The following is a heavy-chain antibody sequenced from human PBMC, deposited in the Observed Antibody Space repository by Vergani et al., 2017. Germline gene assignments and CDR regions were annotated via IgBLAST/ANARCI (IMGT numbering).Heavy chain of an antibody. J-gene: IGHJ6*02. CDR2: ISSSGSTI. D-gene: IGHD5-24*01. V-gene: IGHV3-48*03. Sequence: EVQLVESGGGLVQPGGSLRLSCAASGFTFSSYEMNWVRQAPGKGLEWVSYISSSGSTIYYADSVKGRFTISRDNAKNSLYLQMNSLRAEDTAVYYCARGAEDGYNNWGDYYYYYGMDVWGQGTTVTVSS. CDR3: ARGAEDGYNNWGDYYYYYGMDV. CDR1: GFTFSSYE.